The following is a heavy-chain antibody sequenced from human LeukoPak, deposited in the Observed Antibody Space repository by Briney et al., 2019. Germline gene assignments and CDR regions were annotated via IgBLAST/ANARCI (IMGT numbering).Heavy chain of an antibody. CDR3: ARAQLVGATNHAFDI. CDR1: GFTFSTYT. CDR2: IDSSSTYM. D-gene: IGHD1-26*01. Sequence: GGSLRLSCAASGFTFSTYTMNWVRQAPGKGLEWVSSIDSSSTYMFSADSLKGRFTISRDNAKSSLYLHMNSPRADDTAVYYCARAQLVGATNHAFDIWGQGTMVTVSS. V-gene: IGHV3-21*01. J-gene: IGHJ3*02.